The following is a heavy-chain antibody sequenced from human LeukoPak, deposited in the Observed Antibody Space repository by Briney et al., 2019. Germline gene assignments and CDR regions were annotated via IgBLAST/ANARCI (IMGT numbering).Heavy chain of an antibody. CDR1: GYTFTSYG. V-gene: IGHV1-18*01. J-gene: IGHJ4*02. CDR2: ISAYNGNT. D-gene: IGHD2-2*01. Sequence: ASVKVSCKASGYTFTSYGISWVRQAPGQGLEWMGWISAYNGNTNYAQKLQGRVTMTTDTSTSTAYMELRSLRSDDTAVYYCARDYGKIVVVPAVIQFDYWGQGTLVTVSS. CDR3: ARDYGKIVVVPAVIQFDY.